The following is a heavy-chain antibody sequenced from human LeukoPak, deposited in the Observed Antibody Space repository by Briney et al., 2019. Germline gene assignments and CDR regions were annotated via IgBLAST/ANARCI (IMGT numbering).Heavy chain of an antibody. V-gene: IGHV1-2*02. Sequence: ASVTVSCTASGYTFTGYYMYWVRQAPGQGLEGMGWINPNSGGTNYAQRFQGRVTMSRDTSISTAYMELSRLRSDDTAVYYCARGRKSVTLFDYWGQGTLVTVSS. CDR1: GYTFTGYY. D-gene: IGHD2-21*02. CDR3: ARGRKSVTLFDY. J-gene: IGHJ4*02. CDR2: INPNSGGT.